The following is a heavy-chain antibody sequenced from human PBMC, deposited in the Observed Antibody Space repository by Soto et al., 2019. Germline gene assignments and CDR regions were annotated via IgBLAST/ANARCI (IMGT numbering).Heavy chain of an antibody. J-gene: IGHJ6*02. CDR3: ARVVPYDFWSGYYRTHLVYYYGMDV. CDR2: INPNSGGT. CDR1: GYTFTGYY. D-gene: IGHD3-3*01. V-gene: IGHV1-2*02. Sequence: QVQLVQSGAEVKKPGASVKVSCKASGYTFTGYYMHWVRQAPGQGLEWMGWINPNSGGTNYAQKFQGRVTMTRDTSISTADMELSRLRSDDTAVYYCARVVPYDFWSGYYRTHLVYYYGMDVWGQGTTVTVSS.